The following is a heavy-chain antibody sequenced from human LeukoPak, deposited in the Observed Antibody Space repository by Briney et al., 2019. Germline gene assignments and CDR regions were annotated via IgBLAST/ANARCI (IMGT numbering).Heavy chain of an antibody. CDR1: GFTFTNYA. CDR2: ISGSGGST. Sequence: GGSLRLSCAASGFTFTNYAMSWVRQAPGKGLEWVSAISGSGGSTYYADSVKGRFTISRDNSKNTLYLQMNSLRAEDTAVYYCAKEGDGYGDYAEFDYWGQGTLVTVSS. D-gene: IGHD4-17*01. J-gene: IGHJ4*02. V-gene: IGHV3-23*01. CDR3: AKEGDGYGDYAEFDY.